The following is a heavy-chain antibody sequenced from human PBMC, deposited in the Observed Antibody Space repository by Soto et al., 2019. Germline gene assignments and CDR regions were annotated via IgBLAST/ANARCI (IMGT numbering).Heavy chain of an antibody. J-gene: IGHJ5*02. D-gene: IGHD3-9*01. Sequence: ASVKVSCKASGYTFTSYAMHWVRQAPGQRLEWMGWINAGNGNTKYSQKFQGRVTITRDTSASTAYMELSSLRSEDTAVYYCARERGDYDILTGLNWFDPWGQGTLVTVSS. V-gene: IGHV1-3*01. CDR3: ARERGDYDILTGLNWFDP. CDR1: GYTFTSYA. CDR2: INAGNGNT.